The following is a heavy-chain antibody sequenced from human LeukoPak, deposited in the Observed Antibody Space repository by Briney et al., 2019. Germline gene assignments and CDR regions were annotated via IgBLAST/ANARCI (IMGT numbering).Heavy chain of an antibody. V-gene: IGHV3-23*01. D-gene: IGHD2-15*01. Sequence: GGSLRLSCAASGFTFSSYSMNWVRQAPGKGLEWVSAISGSGGSTYYADSVKGRFTISRDNSKNTLYLQMNSLRAEDTAVYYCAKDLRIVVAVGDDAFDIWGQGTMVTVSS. CDR3: AKDLRIVVAVGDDAFDI. CDR2: ISGSGGST. CDR1: GFTFSSYS. J-gene: IGHJ3*02.